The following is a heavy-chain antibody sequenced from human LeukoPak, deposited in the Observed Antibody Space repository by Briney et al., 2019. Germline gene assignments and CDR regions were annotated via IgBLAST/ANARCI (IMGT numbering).Heavy chain of an antibody. V-gene: IGHV4-59*08. J-gene: IGHJ6*02. CDR1: GGSISSYY. CDR3: ARQIAGRNSFYYGVDV. D-gene: IGHD6-6*01. Sequence: SETLSLTCSVTGGSISSYYWSWIRQPPGTGLEWIGYIYYSGSTNYNPSLESRVTISVDTSKNQFSLNLTSVTAADTATYYCARQIAGRNSFYYGVDVWGPGTTVTVSS. CDR2: IYYSGST.